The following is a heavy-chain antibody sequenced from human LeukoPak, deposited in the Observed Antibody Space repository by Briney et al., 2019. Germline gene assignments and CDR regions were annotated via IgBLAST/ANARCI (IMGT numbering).Heavy chain of an antibody. CDR1: GFTFNNYA. D-gene: IGHD6-19*01. V-gene: IGHV3-23*01. CDR2: IIAEHDTT. J-gene: IGHJ6*02. CDR3: AKDGQYSSGWATTEYYYYYGMDV. Sequence: GGSLRLSCAASGFTFNNYAMSWVRQAPGKGLEWVSGIIAEHDTTYYADSVKGRFTISRDNSKNTLYLQMISLRAEDTAIYYCAKDGQYSSGWATTEYYYYYGMDVWGQGTTVTVSS.